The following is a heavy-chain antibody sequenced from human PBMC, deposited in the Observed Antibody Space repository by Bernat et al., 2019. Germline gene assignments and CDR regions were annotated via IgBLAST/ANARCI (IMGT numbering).Heavy chain of an antibody. V-gene: IGHV3-23*01. J-gene: IGHJ6*02. Sequence: EVQLLESGGGLVQPGGSLRLSCAASGFTFSSYAMSWVRQAPGKGLEWVSAISGSGGSTYYADSVEGRFTISRDNSKNTLYLQMNSLRAEDTAVYYCAKEDPYYYDSSAKLNYYGMDVWGQGTTVTVSS. CDR3: AKEDPYYYDSSAKLNYYGMDV. D-gene: IGHD3-22*01. CDR1: GFTFSSYA. CDR2: ISGSGGST.